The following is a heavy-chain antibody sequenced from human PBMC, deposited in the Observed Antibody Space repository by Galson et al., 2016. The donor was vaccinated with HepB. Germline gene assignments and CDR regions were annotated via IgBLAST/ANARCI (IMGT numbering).Heavy chain of an antibody. V-gene: IGHV4-59*01. Sequence: SETLSLTCTVSGGSISNSYWSWLRQPPGKGLEWIGYLFDNGNTKYNPSLKSRVVLSGDASRTRLSLKLYSVTAADTAVYYCARAVEKLIRGINPQWFDAWGQGTLVTVSS. CDR3: ARAVEKLIRGINPQWFDA. CDR1: GGSISNSY. CDR2: LFDNGNT. J-gene: IGHJ5*02. D-gene: IGHD3-10*01.